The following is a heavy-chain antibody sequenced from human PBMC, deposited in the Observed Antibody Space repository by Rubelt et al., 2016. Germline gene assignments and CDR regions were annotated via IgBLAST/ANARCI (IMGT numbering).Heavy chain of an antibody. CDR3: ASWFFRVDY. CDR1: GFTFGGYS. V-gene: IGHV3-74*01. Sequence: VRPGGSLRLSCAASGFTFGGYSMNWLRQAPGKGLVWVSRINSDGSSTDYADSVKGRFTISRDNAKNTLYLQMNSLRAEDTAVYFCASWFFRVDYWGQGTLVTVSS. CDR2: INSDGSST. D-gene: IGHD3-10*01. J-gene: IGHJ4*02.